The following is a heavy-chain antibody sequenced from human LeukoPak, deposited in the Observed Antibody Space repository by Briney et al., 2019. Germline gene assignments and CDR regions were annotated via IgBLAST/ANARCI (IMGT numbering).Heavy chain of an antibody. CDR2: ISGSGGST. J-gene: IGHJ4*02. D-gene: IGHD6-13*01. Sequence: GGSLRLSCAASGFTFSSYAMSWVRQAPGKGLEWVSAISGSGGSTYYADSVKGRFTISRDNSKNTLYLQMNSLRAEDTAVYYCANKGAAAETGYYFDYWGQGTLVTVSS. CDR3: ANKGAAAETGYYFDY. CDR1: GFTFSSYA. V-gene: IGHV3-23*01.